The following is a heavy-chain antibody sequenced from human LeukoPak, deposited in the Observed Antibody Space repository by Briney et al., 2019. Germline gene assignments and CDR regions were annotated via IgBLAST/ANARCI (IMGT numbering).Heavy chain of an antibody. CDR3: AKDRTSGFIATIDI. CDR1: GFTFSRYD. CDR2: ISGSGDKT. J-gene: IGHJ3*02. D-gene: IGHD1/OR15-1a*01. V-gene: IGHV3-23*01. Sequence: GGSLRLSCAASGFTFSRYDMSWVRQAPGKGLEWVSGISGSGDKTYYLDSVKGRFTISRDNSKQTLYVEMNSLRGEDTAVYYCAKDRTSGFIATIDIWGLGTMVIVST.